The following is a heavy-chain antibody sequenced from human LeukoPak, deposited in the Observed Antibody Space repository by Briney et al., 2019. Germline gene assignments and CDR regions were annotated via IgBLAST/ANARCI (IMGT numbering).Heavy chain of an antibody. J-gene: IGHJ4*02. CDR3: AKEGPYQLGDLDF. Sequence: ASVKVSCKASGYTFTAYSLLWVRQAPGRGLEWVGWINPHSGGTIYAQKFQGRVTMTRDTSISTAYMELSGLRSDDTAVYYCAKEGPYQLGDLDFWGQGTLVTVSS. CDR1: GYTFTAYS. D-gene: IGHD2-2*01. CDR2: INPHSGGT. V-gene: IGHV1-2*02.